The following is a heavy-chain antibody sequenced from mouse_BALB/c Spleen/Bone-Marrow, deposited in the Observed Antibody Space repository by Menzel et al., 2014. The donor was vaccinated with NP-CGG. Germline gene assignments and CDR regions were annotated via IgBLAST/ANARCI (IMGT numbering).Heavy chain of an antibody. Sequence: VQLKQSGADLVKPGASVKLSCTASGFNIKDTYMHWVKQSPEQGLEWIGRIDPANGNTKYDPKFQGKATITADTSSNTAYLQLSSLTSEDTAVYYCASYYYGSSRFAYWGQGTPVTVSA. CDR2: IDPANGNT. CDR1: GFNIKDTY. D-gene: IGHD1-1*01. V-gene: IGHV14-3*02. CDR3: ASYYYGSSRFAY. J-gene: IGHJ3*01.